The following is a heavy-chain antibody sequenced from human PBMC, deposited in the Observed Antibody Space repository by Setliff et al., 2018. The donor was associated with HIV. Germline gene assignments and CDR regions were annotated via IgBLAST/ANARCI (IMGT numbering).Heavy chain of an antibody. Sequence: ASVKVSCKASGDTFTTYDINWVRQATGQGPEWIGWMNTNSGNTGYAQKFQVRVTMTRNTSISTAYMELSSLRSEDTAVYFCAKDIQCSGGSCKHFDYWGQGTLVTVSS. V-gene: IGHV1-8*02. CDR3: AKDIQCSGGSCKHFDY. J-gene: IGHJ4*02. CDR1: GDTFTTYD. CDR2: MNTNSGNT. D-gene: IGHD2-15*01.